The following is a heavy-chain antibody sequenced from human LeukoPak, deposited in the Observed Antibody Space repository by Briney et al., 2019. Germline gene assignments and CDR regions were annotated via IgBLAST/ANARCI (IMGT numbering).Heavy chain of an antibody. V-gene: IGHV3-48*03. J-gene: IGHJ4*02. Sequence: PGGSLRLSCAASGFTFSSYEMNWVRQAPGKGLEWLSYISGSGSTMYYADSVKGRFTISRDNAKNSLYLQMNSLRAEDTAVYYCAREAILVVIRSSFFDYWGQGTLVTVSS. CDR3: AREAILVVIRSSFFDY. D-gene: IGHD3-22*01. CDR2: ISGSGSTM. CDR1: GFTFSSYE.